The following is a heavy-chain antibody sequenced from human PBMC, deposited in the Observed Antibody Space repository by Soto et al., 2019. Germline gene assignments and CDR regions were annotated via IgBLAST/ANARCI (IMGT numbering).Heavy chain of an antibody. D-gene: IGHD1-26*01. CDR3: ARGGRGAFDL. CDR2: IHSDGSST. V-gene: IGHV3-74*01. J-gene: IGHJ3*01. Sequence: EVQLVESGGGLVQPGESLRLSCAASGFTFSYYWMHWVRQAPGKGLVWVSRIHSDGSSTTYADSVKGRFTISRDNARNTLYLQMNSLRAEDTAVWYCARGGRGAFDLWGQGTVVTVSS. CDR1: GFTFSYYW.